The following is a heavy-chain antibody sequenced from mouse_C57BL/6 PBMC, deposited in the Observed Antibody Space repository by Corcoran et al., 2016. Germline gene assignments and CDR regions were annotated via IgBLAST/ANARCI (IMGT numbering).Heavy chain of an antibody. CDR3: ERKSNWDYEV. CDR1: GYTFTGYW. CDR2: ILPGSGIT. Sequence: VQLQQSGAELMKPGTSVNLSCKATGYTFTGYWIEWVNHRPGHGLEWIGEILPGSGITNYNEKFKGKATFTADTSSNTAYMELSSLTTEDSAMEYCERKSNWDYEVWGTGTTVTVSS. V-gene: IGHV1-9*01. J-gene: IGHJ1*03.